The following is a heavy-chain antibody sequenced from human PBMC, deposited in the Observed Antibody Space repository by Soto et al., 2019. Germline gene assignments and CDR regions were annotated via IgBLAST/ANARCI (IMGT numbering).Heavy chain of an antibody. J-gene: IGHJ4*02. CDR3: ARHEGNGNVWPLDY. Sequence: PSETLSLTWTVSGDSIGTTHAYWAWIRQSPGKGLEWIGNIHYSGSTYYIPSLRSRVTLSVDTSKNQFSLRLTSVTAEDTAVYYCARHEGNGNVWPLDYWGQGILVTV. D-gene: IGHD2-8*01. CDR1: GDSIGTTHAY. CDR2: IHYSGST. V-gene: IGHV4-39*01.